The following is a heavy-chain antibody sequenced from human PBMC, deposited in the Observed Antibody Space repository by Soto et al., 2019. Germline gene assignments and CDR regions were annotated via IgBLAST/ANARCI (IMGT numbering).Heavy chain of an antibody. CDR3: ARVDCSSTSCYRAAFDI. CDR1: GITVSSNY. D-gene: IGHD2-2*01. Sequence: GGSLRLSCAASGITVSSNYMSWVRQAPGKGLEWVSVIYSGGSTYHADSVKGRFTISRDNSKNTLYLQMNSLRAEDTAVYYCARVDCSSTSCYRAAFDIWGQGTMVTISS. CDR2: IYSGGST. J-gene: IGHJ3*02. V-gene: IGHV3-66*01.